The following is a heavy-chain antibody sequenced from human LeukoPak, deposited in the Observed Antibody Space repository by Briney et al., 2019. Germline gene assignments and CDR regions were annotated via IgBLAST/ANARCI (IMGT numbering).Heavy chain of an antibody. CDR2: INPNSGGT. CDR3: ARGPPLGVGTTIYYYYYMDV. D-gene: IGHD1-26*01. Sequence: ASVKVSCKASRYTFTGYYMHWVRQAPGQGLEWMGWINPNSGGTNYAQKFRGRVTMTRDTSISTAYMELSRLRSDDTAMYYCARGPPLGVGTTIYYYYYMDVWGKGTTVTVSS. J-gene: IGHJ6*03. V-gene: IGHV1-2*02. CDR1: RYTFTGYY.